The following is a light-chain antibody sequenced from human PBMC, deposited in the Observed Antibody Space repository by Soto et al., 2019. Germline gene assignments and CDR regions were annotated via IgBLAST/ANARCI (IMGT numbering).Light chain of an antibody. Sequence: EIVMTQSPATLSVSPGERATLSCRASQSVSSNNLAWYQQKPGQAPRLLIYGASSRATGIPDRFSGSGSGTDFTLTISRLEPEDFAVYYCQQYGSSQITFGQGTRLENK. J-gene: IGKJ5*01. CDR3: QQYGSSQIT. V-gene: IGKV3-20*01. CDR2: GAS. CDR1: QSVSSNN.